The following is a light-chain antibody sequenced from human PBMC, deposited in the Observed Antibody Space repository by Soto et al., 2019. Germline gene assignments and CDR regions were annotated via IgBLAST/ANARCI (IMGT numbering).Light chain of an antibody. CDR1: QSVSSY. J-gene: IGKJ1*01. CDR2: GAS. CDR3: QQYNGNSWT. Sequence: EIVLTHSPSTLSLSPWEIATLSCRASQSVSSYLAWYQQKPGQAPRLLIYGASSRATGIPDRFSGSGSGTDFTLTISRLEPEDFAVYYCQQYNGNSWTFGQGTKVDIK. V-gene: IGKV3-20*01.